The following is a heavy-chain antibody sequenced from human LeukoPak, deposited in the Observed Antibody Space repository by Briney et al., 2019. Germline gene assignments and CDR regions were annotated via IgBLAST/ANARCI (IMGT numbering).Heavy chain of an antibody. Sequence: GGSLRLSCAASGFTFSSYAMSWVRQAPGKGLEWVSAISGSGGSTYHADSVKGRFTISRDNSKNTLYLQMNSLRAEDTAVYYCARDRASITIFRSWFDPWGQGTLVTVSS. J-gene: IGHJ5*02. D-gene: IGHD3-9*01. CDR1: GFTFSSYA. V-gene: IGHV3-23*01. CDR2: ISGSGGST. CDR3: ARDRASITIFRSWFDP.